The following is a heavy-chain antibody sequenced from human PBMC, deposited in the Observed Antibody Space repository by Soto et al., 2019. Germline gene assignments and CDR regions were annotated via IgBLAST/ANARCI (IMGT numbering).Heavy chain of an antibody. D-gene: IGHD1-26*01. CDR3: ARDGNRSQKDV. V-gene: IGHV3-33*01. J-gene: IGHJ6*02. CDR1: GFIFSSYG. CDR2: IWYDGSNK. Sequence: QVQLVESGGGVVQPGRSLRLSCAASGFIFSSYGMHWVRQAPGKGLEWVAVIWYDGSNKYYADSVKGRVTISRDNSKNTLYLQMNSLGAEDTAVYYCARDGNRSQKDVWDQGTTFTVSS.